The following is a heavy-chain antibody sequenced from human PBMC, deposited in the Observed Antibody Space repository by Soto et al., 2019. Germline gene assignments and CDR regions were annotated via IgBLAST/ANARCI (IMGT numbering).Heavy chain of an antibody. Sequence: QVQLQESGPGLVKPSETLSLTCTVSGGSISTYYWSWIRQPPGKGLEWIGYIYYSGSTNYNPSLTSRVTISVDTFKNQFSLKLSSVTGADTAVYHCARGAAANWFDPWGQGTLVTVSS. CDR1: GGSISTYY. CDR2: IYYSGST. V-gene: IGHV4-59*01. CDR3: ARGAAANWFDP. D-gene: IGHD6-25*01. J-gene: IGHJ5*02.